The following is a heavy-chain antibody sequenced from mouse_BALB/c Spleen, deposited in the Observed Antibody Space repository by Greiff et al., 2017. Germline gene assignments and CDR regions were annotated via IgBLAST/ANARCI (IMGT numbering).Heavy chain of an antibody. Sequence: DVKLVESGGGLVKPGGSLKLSCAASGFTFSSYTMSWVRQTPEKRLEWVATISSGGGNTYYPDSVKGRFTISRDNAKNNLYLQMSSLRSEDTALYYCARAYYGKDYYAMDYWGQGTSVTVSS. CDR2: ISSGGGNT. CDR3: ARAYYGKDYYAMDY. V-gene: IGHV5-9*03. J-gene: IGHJ4*01. D-gene: IGHD2-1*01. CDR1: GFTFSSYT.